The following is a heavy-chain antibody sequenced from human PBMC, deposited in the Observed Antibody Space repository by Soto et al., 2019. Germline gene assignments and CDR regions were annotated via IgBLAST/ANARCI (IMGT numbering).Heavy chain of an antibody. CDR3: AKEGGYCSSTSCYGRVYY. Sequence: EVQLLESGGGLVQPGESLRLSCAASGFTFSSYAMSWVRQAPGKGLEWVSAISGSGGSTYYADSVKGRFTISRDNSKNTLYLQMNSLRAEDTAVYYCAKEGGYCSSTSCYGRVYYWGQGTLVTVSS. CDR2: ISGSGGST. CDR1: GFTFSSYA. J-gene: IGHJ4*02. V-gene: IGHV3-23*01. D-gene: IGHD2-2*03.